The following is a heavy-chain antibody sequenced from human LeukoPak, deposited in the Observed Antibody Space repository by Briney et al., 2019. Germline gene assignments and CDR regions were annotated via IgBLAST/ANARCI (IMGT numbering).Heavy chain of an antibody. CDR2: INHSGST. Sequence: SETLSLTCAVYGGSPTGYYWSWIRHPPREGPWWIWEINHSGSTNYNPAIKSRVTISVDTSNYQFSLKLSSVTAADTAVYYCARLAANGIDIWGQGTMVTVSS. J-gene: IGHJ3*02. CDR1: GGSPTGYY. V-gene: IGHV4-34*01. CDR3: ARLAANGIDI. D-gene: IGHD6-13*01.